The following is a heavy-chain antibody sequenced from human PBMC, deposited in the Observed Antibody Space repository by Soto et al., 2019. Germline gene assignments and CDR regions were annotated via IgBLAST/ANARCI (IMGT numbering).Heavy chain of an antibody. CDR1: GFIVSSNY. Sequence: EVQVVESGGGLVQPGGSLRLSCAASGFIVSSNYMIWVRQAPGKGLEWVSVIYSGGSTSFADSVKGRFTISRDNFKNTLKLQMDSLRAEDTAVYYCARLTQFHAGHHYYHMGVWGKGSTVTVSS. CDR3: ARLTQFHAGHHYYHMGV. D-gene: IGHD2-21*01. J-gene: IGHJ6*03. CDR2: IYSGGST. V-gene: IGHV3-66*01.